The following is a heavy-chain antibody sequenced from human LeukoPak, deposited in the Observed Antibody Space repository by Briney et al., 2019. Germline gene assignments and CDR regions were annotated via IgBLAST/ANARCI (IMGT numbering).Heavy chain of an antibody. J-gene: IGHJ4*02. CDR2: IYYSGST. V-gene: IGHV4-39*01. Sequence: SSETLSLTCTVSGGSISNSNYYWGWIRQPPEKGLEWIGSIYYSGSTFYRASLKSRATISADTSKNQFSLKLSSVTAADTAAYYCARLGYYDSSGYDDYWGQGTLVTVSS. D-gene: IGHD3-22*01. CDR3: ARLGYYDSSGYDDY. CDR1: GGSISNSNYY.